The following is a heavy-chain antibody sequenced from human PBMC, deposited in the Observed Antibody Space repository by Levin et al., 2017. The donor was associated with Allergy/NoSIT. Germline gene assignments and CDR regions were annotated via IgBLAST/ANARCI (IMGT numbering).Heavy chain of an antibody. Sequence: SQTLSLTCTVSGGSISSYYWSWIRQPPGKGLEWIGYIYYSGSTNYNPSLKSRVTISVDTSKNQFSLKLSSVTAADTAVYYCARGQFRFLEWSSFDYWGQGTLVTVSS. CDR1: GGSISSYY. CDR3: ARGQFRFLEWSSFDY. V-gene: IGHV4-59*01. J-gene: IGHJ4*02. D-gene: IGHD3-3*01. CDR2: IYYSGST.